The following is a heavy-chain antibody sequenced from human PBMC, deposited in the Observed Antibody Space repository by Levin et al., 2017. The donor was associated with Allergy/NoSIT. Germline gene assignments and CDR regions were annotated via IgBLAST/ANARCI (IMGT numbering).Heavy chain of an antibody. Sequence: ASETLSLTCAVSGDSISSSNWWNWVRQPPGKGLEWIGEIYHSGTTNYNPSLKSRVSISVDKSKNQFSLKLTSVTAADTAVYYCARVIGGCSRTSCYFDPWGQGTLVTVSS. CDR2: IYHSGTT. J-gene: IGHJ5*02. V-gene: IGHV4-4*02. D-gene: IGHD2-2*01. CDR3: ARVIGGCSRTSCYFDP. CDR1: GDSISSSNW.